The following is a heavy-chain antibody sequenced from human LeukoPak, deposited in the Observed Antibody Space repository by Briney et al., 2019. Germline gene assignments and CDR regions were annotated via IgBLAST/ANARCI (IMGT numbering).Heavy chain of an antibody. CDR2: ISSSSSYI. CDR1: GFSFSNTW. J-gene: IGHJ3*02. CDR3: ARAAGWYDAFDI. D-gene: IGHD6-19*01. Sequence: GGSLRLSCAASGFSFSNTWMSWVRQAPGKGLEWVSSISSSSSYIYYADSVKGRFTISRDNAKNSLYLQMNSLRAEDTAVYYCARAAGWYDAFDIWGQGTMVTVSS. V-gene: IGHV3-21*01.